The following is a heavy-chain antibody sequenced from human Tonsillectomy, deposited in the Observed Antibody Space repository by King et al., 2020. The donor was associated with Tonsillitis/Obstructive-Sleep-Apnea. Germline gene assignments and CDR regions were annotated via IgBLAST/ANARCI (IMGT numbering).Heavy chain of an antibody. CDR2: IWYDGSNK. Sequence: VQLVESGGGVVQPGRSLRLSCAASGFTFSSYGMHWVRQAPGKGLEWVAVIWYDGSNKYYADSVKGRFTISRDNSKNTLYLQMNSLRAEDTAVYYCSGCLGGGVYWGQGTLVTVSS. CDR3: SGCLGGGVY. J-gene: IGHJ4*02. V-gene: IGHV3-33*01. D-gene: IGHD2-8*01. CDR1: GFTFSSYG.